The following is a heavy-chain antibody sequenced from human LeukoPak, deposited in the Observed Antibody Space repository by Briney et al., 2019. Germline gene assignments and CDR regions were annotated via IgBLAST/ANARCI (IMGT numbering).Heavy chain of an antibody. Sequence: ESSETLSLTCTVSGGSISSSSYYWGWIRQPPGKGLEWIGSIYYSGSTYYNPSLKSRVTISVDTSKNQFSLKLSSVTAADTAVYYCAQRYGSGSYYNWFDPWGQGTLVTVSS. J-gene: IGHJ5*02. CDR3: AQRYGSGSYYNWFDP. V-gene: IGHV4-39*01. CDR1: GGSISSSSYY. CDR2: IYYSGST. D-gene: IGHD3-10*01.